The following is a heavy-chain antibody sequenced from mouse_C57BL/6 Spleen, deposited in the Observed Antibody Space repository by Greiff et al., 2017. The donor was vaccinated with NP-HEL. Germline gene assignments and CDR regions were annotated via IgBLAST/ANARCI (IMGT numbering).Heavy chain of an antibody. V-gene: IGHV1-50*01. CDR3: ARYDYDVNYAMDY. D-gene: IGHD2-4*01. CDR1: GYTFTSYW. CDR2: IDPSDSYT. Sequence: VKLQQPGAELVKPGASVKLSCKASGYTFTSYWMQWVKQRPGQGLEWIGEIDPSDSYTNYNQKFKGKATLTVDTSSSTAYMQLSSLTSEDSAVYYCARYDYDVNYAMDYWGQGTSVTVSS. J-gene: IGHJ4*01.